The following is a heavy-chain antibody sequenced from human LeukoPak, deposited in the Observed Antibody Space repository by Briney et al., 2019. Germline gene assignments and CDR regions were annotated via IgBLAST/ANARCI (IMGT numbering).Heavy chain of an antibody. Sequence: SETLSLTCTVSGGPISSYYWSWIRRPPGKGLEWIGYIYYSGSTNYNPSLKSRVTISVGTSKNQFYLKLRSVTDADTAVYYSARRSYDSSGYYSYYFDYWGQGTLVTVSS. D-gene: IGHD3-22*01. V-gene: IGHV4-59*01. CDR3: ARRSYDSSGYYSYYFDY. CDR2: IYYSGST. J-gene: IGHJ4*02. CDR1: GGPISSYY.